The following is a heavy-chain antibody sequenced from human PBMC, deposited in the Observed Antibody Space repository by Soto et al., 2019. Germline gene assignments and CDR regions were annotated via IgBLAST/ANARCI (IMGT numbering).Heavy chain of an antibody. J-gene: IGHJ5*02. Sequence: SVKVSCKASGGTFSSYAISWVRQAPGQGLEWMGGIIPIFGTANYAQKFQGRVTITADESTSTAYMELSSLRSEDTAVYYCAREQSGGSYPINWFDPWGQGTPVTVSS. CDR1: GGTFSSYA. D-gene: IGHD2-15*01. CDR3: AREQSGGSYPINWFDP. V-gene: IGHV1-69*13. CDR2: IIPIFGTA.